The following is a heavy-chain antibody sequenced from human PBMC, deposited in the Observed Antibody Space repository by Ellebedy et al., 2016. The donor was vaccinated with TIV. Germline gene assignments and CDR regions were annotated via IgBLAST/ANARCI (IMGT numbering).Heavy chain of an antibody. D-gene: IGHD5/OR15-5a*01. Sequence: GESLKISXAASGFTFSSYAMSWVRQAPGKGLEWVSYINLGGSTTLYADSVKGRFIISRDNVKSSLYLEMNSLRAEDTAVYYCVRSCLGCADAFGIWGQGTMVTASS. CDR1: GFTFSSYA. V-gene: IGHV3-48*04. CDR2: INLGGSTT. J-gene: IGHJ3*02. CDR3: VRSCLGCADAFGI.